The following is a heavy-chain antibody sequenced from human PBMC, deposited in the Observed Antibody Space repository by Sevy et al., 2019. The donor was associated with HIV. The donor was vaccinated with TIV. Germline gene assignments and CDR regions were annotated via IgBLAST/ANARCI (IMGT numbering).Heavy chain of an antibody. CDR3: AKGDIERWRTAAPPFGY. V-gene: IGHV3-30*18. CDR1: GFTFSAYG. D-gene: IGHD1-1*01. J-gene: IGHJ4*02. Sequence: GGSLRLSCAASGFTFSAYGMHWVRQAPGKGLEWVAVIPYDGSDKYYADSVKGRFTISRDNSKNSLYLQMNSLRAEDSAVYDCAKGDIERWRTAAPPFGYWGEGTLVSVSS. CDR2: IPYDGSDK.